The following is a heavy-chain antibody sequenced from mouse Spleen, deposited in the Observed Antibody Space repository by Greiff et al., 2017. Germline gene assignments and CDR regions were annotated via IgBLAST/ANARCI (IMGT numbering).Heavy chain of an antibody. CDR3: ARAMDY. CDR2: IYTGGGYT. CDR1: GYTFTNYW. V-gene: IGHV1-63*01. Sequence: VQLQQSGAELVRPATSVKMSCKASGYTFTNYWIGWAKQRPGHGLEWIGDIYTGGGYTNYNENLPGKATLTPDESSSTAYMRFTSLTSEDSAIYYCARAMDYWGQGTSVTVSS. J-gene: IGHJ4*01.